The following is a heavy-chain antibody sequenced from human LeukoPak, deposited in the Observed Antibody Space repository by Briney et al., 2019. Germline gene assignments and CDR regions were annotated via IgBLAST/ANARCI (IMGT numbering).Heavy chain of an antibody. Sequence: GGSLRLSCAASGLTYRNYYFSWVRQAPGKGLEWISYISDDGSYANYADSVRGRFTISRDNAKNSLYLQMNSLRAEDTAVYYCARGSSGWSWGFDYWGQGTLVTVSS. CDR3: ARGSSGWSWGFDY. D-gene: IGHD6-19*01. CDR1: GLTYRNYY. J-gene: IGHJ4*02. CDR2: ISDDGSYA. V-gene: IGHV3-11*06.